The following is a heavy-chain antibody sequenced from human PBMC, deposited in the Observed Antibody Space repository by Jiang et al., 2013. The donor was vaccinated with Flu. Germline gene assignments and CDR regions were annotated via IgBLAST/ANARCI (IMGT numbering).Heavy chain of an antibody. V-gene: IGHV1-18*01. CDR3: AREGLLSFGS. J-gene: IGHJ4*02. D-gene: IGHD2/OR15-2a*01. Sequence: PGQGLEWMGWISAYNGNTNYAXKLQGRVTMTTDTSTSTAYMELRSLRSDDTAVYYCAREGLLSFGSWGQGTLVTVSS. CDR2: ISAYNGNT.